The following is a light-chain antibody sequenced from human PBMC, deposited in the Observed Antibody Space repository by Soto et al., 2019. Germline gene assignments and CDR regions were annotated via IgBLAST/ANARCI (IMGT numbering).Light chain of an antibody. Sequence: QSVLTQSSSASASLGSSVKLTCTLSSGHSSYIIAWHQQQPGKAPRYLMKLERSGSYNKGSGVPDRFSGSSSGADRYLSISNLQSGDEADYYCETWDSNTPRVFGGGTKLTVL. CDR2: LERSGSY. V-gene: IGLV4-60*03. CDR1: SGHSSYI. CDR3: ETWDSNTPRV. J-gene: IGLJ3*02.